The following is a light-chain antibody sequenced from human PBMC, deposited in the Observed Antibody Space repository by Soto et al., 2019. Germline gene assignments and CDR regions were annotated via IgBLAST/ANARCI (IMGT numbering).Light chain of an antibody. CDR2: DVS. CDR1: SSDVGTYNY. Sequence: QSALTQPRSVSGSLGQSVTISCTGTSSDVGTYNYVSWYQQHPGKAPKFMIYDVSERPSGVPDRFSGSKSGNTASLTISGLQAEDEADYYCCSYAGSPRYVLGTGTKVTVL. J-gene: IGLJ1*01. V-gene: IGLV2-11*01. CDR3: CSYAGSPRYV.